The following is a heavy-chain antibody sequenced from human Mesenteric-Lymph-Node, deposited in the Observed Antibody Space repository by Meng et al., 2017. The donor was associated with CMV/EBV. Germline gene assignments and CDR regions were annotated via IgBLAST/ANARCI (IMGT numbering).Heavy chain of an antibody. CDR1: GFTFSSYE. J-gene: IGHJ4*02. CDR2: ISSRGSPK. D-gene: IGHD3-16*01. CDR3: AREVGGGLD. V-gene: IGHV3-48*03. Sequence: GESPKISCAASGFTFSSYEVNRVHQASGKGLEWVSYISSRGSPKYYADSLKGRFTISRDNGKNPLYLQMNSLRAEDTAVYYCAREVGGGLDWGQGTLVTVSS.